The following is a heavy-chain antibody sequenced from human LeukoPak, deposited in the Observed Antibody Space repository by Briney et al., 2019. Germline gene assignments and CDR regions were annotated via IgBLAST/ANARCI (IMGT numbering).Heavy chain of an antibody. J-gene: IGHJ6*03. CDR1: GYSFTSYW. Sequence: GESLKISCKGSGYSFTSYWMGWVRQMPGKGLEWMGIIYPGDSDTRYSPSFQGQVTISADKSISTAYLQWSSLKASDTAMYYCARSGWWGSSSYYYYYMDVWGKGTTVTVSS. D-gene: IGHD6-6*01. CDR2: IYPGDSDT. CDR3: ARSGWWGSSSYYYYYMDV. V-gene: IGHV5-51*01.